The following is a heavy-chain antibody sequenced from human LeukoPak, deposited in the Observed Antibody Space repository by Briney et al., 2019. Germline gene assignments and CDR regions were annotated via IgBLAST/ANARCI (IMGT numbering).Heavy chain of an antibody. V-gene: IGHV4-59*01. J-gene: IGHJ6*02. CDR3: ARDLNHGFNYYYYGLEV. CDR1: GDSINSYY. Sequence: PSESLSLTCTVSGDSINSYYWSWIRQPPGKGLDWIGYIYFSGNTKYNPSLENRVTISVDRSKSQFYLTLRSVTAADTAVYFCARDLNHGFNYYYYGLEVWGQGTTVTVSS. D-gene: IGHD3-9*01. CDR2: IYFSGNT.